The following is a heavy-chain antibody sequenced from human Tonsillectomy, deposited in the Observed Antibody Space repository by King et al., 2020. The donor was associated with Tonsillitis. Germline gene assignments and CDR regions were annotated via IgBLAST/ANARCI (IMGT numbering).Heavy chain of an antibody. CDR2: INPNTGDT. Sequence: VQLVESGAEVKKPGASVKVSCKASAYTFSDYYIHWLRQAPGQGLEWMGWINPNTGDTDYAQKFQGRVTLTRDTSISTAYMELSRLTSDDTAIYFCAGDWGRSGENAFDIWGQGTVVTVSS. CDR3: AGDWGRSGENAFDI. J-gene: IGHJ3*02. CDR1: AYTFSDYY. V-gene: IGHV1-2*02. D-gene: IGHD7-27*01.